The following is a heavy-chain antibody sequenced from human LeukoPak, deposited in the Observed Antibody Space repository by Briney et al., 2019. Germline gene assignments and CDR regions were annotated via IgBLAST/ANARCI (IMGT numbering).Heavy chain of an antibody. V-gene: IGHV3-21*01. J-gene: IGHJ4*02. CDR3: ASEFYDSSGYYYV. CDR2: ISSSSSYI. D-gene: IGHD3-22*01. CDR1: GFTFSSYT. Sequence: GGSLRLSCAASGFTFSSYTMNWVRQAPGKGLEWVLSISSSSSYIYYAYSVKGRFTISRDNAKNSLYLQMNSLRAADTAVYYCASEFYDSSGYYYVWGQGTLVTVSS.